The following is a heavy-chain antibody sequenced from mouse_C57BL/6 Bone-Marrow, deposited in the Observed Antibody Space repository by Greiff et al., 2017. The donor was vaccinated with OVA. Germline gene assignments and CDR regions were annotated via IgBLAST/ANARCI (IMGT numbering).Heavy chain of an antibody. J-gene: IGHJ4*01. D-gene: IGHD2-3*01. CDR1: GFSLTSYG. V-gene: IGHV2-4*01. CDR3: AIGGYYEDYAMDY. CDR2: IWSGGST. Sequence: QVQLKESGPGLVQPSQSLSITCTVSGFSLTSYGVHWVRQPPGKGLEWLGVIWSGGSTDYNAAFISRLSISKDNSKSQVFFKMNSPQADDTAIYYCAIGGYYEDYAMDYWGQGTSVTVSS.